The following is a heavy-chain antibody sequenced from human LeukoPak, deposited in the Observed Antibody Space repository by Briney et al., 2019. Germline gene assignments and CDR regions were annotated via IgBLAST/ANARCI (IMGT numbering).Heavy chain of an antibody. CDR2: IYYSGST. D-gene: IGHD3-9*01. CDR1: GGSFTTYY. Sequence: SETLSLTCAVYGGSFTTYYWSWIRQPPGKGLEWIGSIYYSGSTYYNPSLKSRVTISVDTSKNQFSLKLSSVTAADTAVYYCARGTRNRYFGYMDVWGKGTTVTISS. J-gene: IGHJ6*03. CDR3: ARGTRNRYFGYMDV. V-gene: IGHV4-34*01.